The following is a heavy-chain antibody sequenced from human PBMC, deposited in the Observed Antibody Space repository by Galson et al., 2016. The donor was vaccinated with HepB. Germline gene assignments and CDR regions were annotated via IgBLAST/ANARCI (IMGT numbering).Heavy chain of an antibody. J-gene: IGHJ5*02. CDR3: AREIRNDHSGHWFAP. D-gene: IGHD1-1*01. CDR2: MFNSGNT. Sequence: SETLSLTCNVSGGSMTTYYWSWIRQPPGKGLEWIGYMFNSGNTHNNPSLKGRVNLSIDRSKNQFSLKLSSVTAADTAVYYCAREIRNDHSGHWFAPWGQGTLVTVSS. CDR1: GGSMTTYY. V-gene: IGHV4-59*01.